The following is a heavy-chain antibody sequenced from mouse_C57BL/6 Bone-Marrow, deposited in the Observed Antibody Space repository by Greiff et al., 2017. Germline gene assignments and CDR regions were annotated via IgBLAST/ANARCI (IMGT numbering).Heavy chain of an antibody. CDR1: GFTFSSYT. CDR2: ISGGGGNT. Sequence: DVMLVESGGGLVKPGGSLKLSCAASGFTFSSYTMSWVRQTPEKRLQWVAAISGGGGNTYYPDSVKGRFTISRDNDKNILYLQMSRLRSVDTALYYCSRQVTTVLATKYFDVWGTGTTVTVSS. V-gene: IGHV5-9*01. D-gene: IGHD1-1*01. CDR3: SRQVTTVLATKYFDV. J-gene: IGHJ1*03.